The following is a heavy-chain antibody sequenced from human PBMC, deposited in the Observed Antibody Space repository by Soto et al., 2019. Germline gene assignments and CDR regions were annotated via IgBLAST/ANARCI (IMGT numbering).Heavy chain of an antibody. D-gene: IGHD3-3*01. V-gene: IGHV3-73*01. CDR2: IRSRGNNYAT. CDR3: STQASDFWRGYPQYYMAV. CDR1: GFTFSVSA. Sequence: PGGSLRLSCAASGFTFSVSALHRVRHPSGRGLEWVGRIRSRGNNYATAYAASMDGRFTISRDDSKNTAYLQLNSLTTEDTAVYYCSTQASDFWRGYPQYYMAVWGKGTTVTVSS. J-gene: IGHJ6*03.